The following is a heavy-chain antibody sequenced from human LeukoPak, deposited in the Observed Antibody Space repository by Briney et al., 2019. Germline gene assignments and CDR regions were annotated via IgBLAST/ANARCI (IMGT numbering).Heavy chain of an antibody. V-gene: IGHV4-34*01. D-gene: IGHD1-26*01. CDR2: INHSGST. J-gene: IGHJ5*02. CDR3: AREFPNPRERFDP. CDR1: GGSFSGYY. Sequence: SETLSLTCAVYGGSFSGYYWSWIRQPPGKGLEWIGEINHSGSTNYNPSLKSRVTISVDTSKNQFSLKLSSVTAADTAVYYCAREFPNPRERFDPWGQGTLVTVSS.